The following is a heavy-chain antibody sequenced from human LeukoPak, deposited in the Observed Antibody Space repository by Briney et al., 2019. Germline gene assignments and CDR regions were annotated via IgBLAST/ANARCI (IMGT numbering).Heavy chain of an antibody. V-gene: IGHV3-21*01. CDR1: GFTFSSYS. Sequence: PGGSLRLSCAASGFTFSSYSMNWVRQAPGKGLEWVSSISSSSSYIYYADSVKGRFTISRDNAKNSLYLQMNSLRAEDTAVYYCARDPGIAVAGDVFDYWGQGTLVTVSS. CDR2: ISSSSSYI. CDR3: ARDPGIAVAGDVFDY. J-gene: IGHJ4*02. D-gene: IGHD6-19*01.